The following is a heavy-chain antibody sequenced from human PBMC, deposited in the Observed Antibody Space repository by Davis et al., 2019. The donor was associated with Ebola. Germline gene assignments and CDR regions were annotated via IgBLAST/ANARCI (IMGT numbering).Heavy chain of an antibody. J-gene: IGHJ3*02. D-gene: IGHD6-19*01. CDR1: GSSSYQYW. V-gene: IGHV5-51*01. Sequence: GGSLRLSCKRLGSSSYQYWIGWVRQLHGKGLEWAGSIYPGVPDARYSPSFQGPVTLSADKSITTAYLQWPRLTASDSAMYYCARLSAVAGAGVTPDAFDIWGQGTKVTVSS. CDR2: IYPGVPDA. CDR3: ARLSAVAGAGVTPDAFDI.